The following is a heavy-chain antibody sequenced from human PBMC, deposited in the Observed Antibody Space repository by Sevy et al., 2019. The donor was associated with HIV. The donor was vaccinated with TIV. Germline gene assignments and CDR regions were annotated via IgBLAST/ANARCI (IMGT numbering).Heavy chain of an antibody. D-gene: IGHD5-18*01. J-gene: IGHJ4*02. V-gene: IGHV4-38-2*01. CDR1: GYSISSGYY. CDR3: ARGGYTYGKGYFDY. CDR2: IYHSGST. Sequence: SETLSLTCGVSGYSISSGYYWGWIRQPPGKGLEWIGSIYHSGSTYSNPSLKSRVTISVDTSKNQFSLKLSSVTAADTGGYYWARGGYTYGKGYFDYWGQGTLVTVSS.